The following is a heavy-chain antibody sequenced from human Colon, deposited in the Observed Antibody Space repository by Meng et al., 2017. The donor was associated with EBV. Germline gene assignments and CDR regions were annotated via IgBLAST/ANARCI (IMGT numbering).Heavy chain of an antibody. CDR1: GGSISSGGYY. D-gene: IGHD5-24*01. CDR2: IYYSGST. V-gene: IGHV4-31*03. CDR3: ARGPSRWLQFSFDY. J-gene: IGHJ4*02. Sequence: GQLWGSGPGLVKPSQTLSLTCTVSGGSISSGGYYWSWIRQHPGKGLEWIGYIYYSGSTYYNPSLKSRVTISIDTSKNQFSLKLSSVTAADTAVYYCARGPSRWLQFSFDYWGQGTLVTVSS.